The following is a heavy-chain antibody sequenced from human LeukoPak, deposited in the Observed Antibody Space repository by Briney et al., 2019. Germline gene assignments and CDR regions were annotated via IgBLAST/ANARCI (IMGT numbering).Heavy chain of an antibody. CDR3: AKGVVVVTAGYFDL. CDR2: ISWNSGSI. D-gene: IGHD2-15*01. J-gene: IGHJ2*01. Sequence: GGSLRLSCAASGFTFSSYGMHWVRQAPGKGLEWVSGISWNSGSIGYADSVKGRFTISRDNAKNSLYLQMNSLRAEDTALYYCAKGVVVVTAGYFDLWGRGTLVTVSS. V-gene: IGHV3-9*01. CDR1: GFTFSSYG.